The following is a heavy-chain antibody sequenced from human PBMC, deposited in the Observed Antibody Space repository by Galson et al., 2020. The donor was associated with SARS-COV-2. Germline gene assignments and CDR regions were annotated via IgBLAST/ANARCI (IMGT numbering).Heavy chain of an antibody. J-gene: IGHJ4*02. D-gene: IGHD6-6*01. V-gene: IGHV3-9*01. CDR2: ISWNSGSI. Sequence: SLKISCAASGFTFDDYAMHWVRQAPGKGLEWVSGISWNSGSIGYADSVKGRFTISRDNAKNSLYLQMNSLRAEDTALYYCAKDIRDFLAAPAGWGQGTLVTVSS. CDR1: GFTFDDYA. CDR3: AKDIRDFLAAPAG.